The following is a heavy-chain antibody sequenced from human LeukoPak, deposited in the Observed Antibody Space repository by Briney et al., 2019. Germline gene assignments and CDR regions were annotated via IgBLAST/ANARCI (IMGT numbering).Heavy chain of an antibody. CDR3: AGESGIVGGSGLYYFDY. CDR1: GGSISSSSYH. V-gene: IGHV4-39*01. D-gene: IGHD1-26*01. CDR2: IYYSGST. J-gene: IGHJ4*02. Sequence: PSETLSLTCTVSGGSISSSSYHWGWIRQPPGKGLEWIGSIYYSGSTYYNPSLKSRVTISLDTSKNQFSLELNSVTAADTAVYYCAGESGIVGGSGLYYFDYWGQGTLVTVSS.